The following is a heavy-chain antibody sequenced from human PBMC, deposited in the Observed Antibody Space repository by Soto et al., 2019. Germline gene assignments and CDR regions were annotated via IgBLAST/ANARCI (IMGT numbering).Heavy chain of an antibody. CDR1: SGSISSSNW. V-gene: IGHV4-4*02. CDR3: ARDHKADYYYYMDV. J-gene: IGHJ6*03. Sequence: SETLSLTCAVSSGSISSSNWWSWVRQPPGKGLEWIGEIYHSGSTNYNPSLKRRVTISVDKSKNQFSLKLSSVTAADTAVYYCARDHKADYYYYMDVWGKGTTVTVSS. CDR2: IYHSGST. D-gene: IGHD6-25*01.